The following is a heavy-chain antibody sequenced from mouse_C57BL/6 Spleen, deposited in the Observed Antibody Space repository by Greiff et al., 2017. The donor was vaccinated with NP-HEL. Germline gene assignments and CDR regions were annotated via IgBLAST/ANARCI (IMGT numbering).Heavy chain of an antibody. CDR2: IDPSDSYT. V-gene: IGHV1-50*01. Sequence: QVQLQQPGAELVKPGASVKLSCKASGYTFTSYWMQWVKQRPGQGLEWIGEIDPSDSYTNYNQQFKGKATLTVDTSSSTAYMQLSSLTSEDSAVYYCAGYDGSYFDYWGQGTTLTVSS. CDR3: AGYDGSYFDY. D-gene: IGHD2-14*01. CDR1: GYTFTSYW. J-gene: IGHJ2*01.